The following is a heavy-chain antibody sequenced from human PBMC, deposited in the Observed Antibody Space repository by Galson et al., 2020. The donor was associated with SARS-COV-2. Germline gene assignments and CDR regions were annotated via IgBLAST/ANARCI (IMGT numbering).Heavy chain of an antibody. J-gene: IGHJ6*02. CDR1: GGTFSSCA. V-gene: IGHV1-69*10. CDR2: IIPNRGIV. CDR3: ARGEYSESWGFYFYGMDV. D-gene: IGHD3-16*01. Sequence: SVKVSCKASGGTFSSCAISWVRQAPGQGLEWMGGIIPNRGIVNFAQKFRGRVTITADKSTSTAYMEWSSRTSEDTSVYYCARGEYSESWGFYFYGMDVWGQGTTVAVSS.